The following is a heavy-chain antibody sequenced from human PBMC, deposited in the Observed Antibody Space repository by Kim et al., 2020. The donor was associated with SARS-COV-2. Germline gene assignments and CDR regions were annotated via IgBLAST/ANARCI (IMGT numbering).Heavy chain of an antibody. CDR3: ARYVPAAHFDY. V-gene: IGHV3-66*01. CDR1: GFTVSSNY. Sequence: GGSLRLSCAASGFTVSSNYMSWVRQAPGKGLEWVSVIYSGGSTYYADSVKGRFTISRDNSKNTLYLQMNSLRAEDTAVYYCARYVPAAHFDYWGQGTLVTVSS. D-gene: IGHD2-2*01. CDR2: IYSGGST. J-gene: IGHJ4*02.